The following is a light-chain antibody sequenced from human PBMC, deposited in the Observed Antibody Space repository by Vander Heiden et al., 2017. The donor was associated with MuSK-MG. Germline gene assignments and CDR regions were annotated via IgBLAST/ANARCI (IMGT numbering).Light chain of an antibody. Sequence: IQMTQSPSSLSASVGDRVDITCQASQDISNYVNWYQQKPGKVPELLIYGASNLKTGVPSRFSGSGSGTDFTFTINNLQPEDIATYYCQQYDSLPFALTFGGGTKVEIK. CDR1: QDISNY. V-gene: IGKV1-33*01. CDR2: GAS. J-gene: IGKJ4*01. CDR3: QQYDSLPFALT.